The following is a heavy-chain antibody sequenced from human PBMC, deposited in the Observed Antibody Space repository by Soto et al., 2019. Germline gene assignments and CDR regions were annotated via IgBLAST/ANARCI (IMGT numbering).Heavy chain of an antibody. J-gene: IGHJ1*01. CDR1: GFTFSRYG. V-gene: IGHV3-30*18. D-gene: IGHD1-26*01. CDR3: AKDGRSHDAENFQH. CDR2: ISYDGSNK. Sequence: GGSLRLSCAASGFTFSRYGMHWVRQAPGKGLEWVAVISYDGSNKYYADSVKGRFTISRDNSKNTLYLQMNSLRAEDTAVYYCAKDGRSHDAENFQHWGQGT.